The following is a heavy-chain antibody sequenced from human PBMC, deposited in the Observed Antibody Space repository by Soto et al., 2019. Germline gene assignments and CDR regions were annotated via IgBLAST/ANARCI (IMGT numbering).Heavy chain of an antibody. V-gene: IGHV3-33*01. CDR2: IWSDGSNQ. Sequence: GGSVRLSCAASAVTFSRYRMHCVRQAPGKGLQWVGVIWSDGSNQRYAESVKGRFTISRDNSKNTLYLQMNSLRAEDTAVYYCARERTFGENNHNYMDVWGTGITVTVSS. CDR1: AVTFSRYR. J-gene: IGHJ6*03. CDR3: ARERTFGENNHNYMDV. D-gene: IGHD3-10*01.